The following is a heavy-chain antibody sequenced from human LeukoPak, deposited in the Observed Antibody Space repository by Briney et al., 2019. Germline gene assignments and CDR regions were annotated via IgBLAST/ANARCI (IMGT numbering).Heavy chain of an antibody. CDR1: GYTFTGYA. D-gene: IGHD3-22*01. Sequence: ASVKVSCKASGYTFTGYAMDWVRQAPGQGLEWMGWINTNTGNPPTYAQGFTGRFVFSLDTSVSTAYLQISSLKAEDTAVYYCARFDSSGYYALDYWGQGTLVTVSS. J-gene: IGHJ4*02. V-gene: IGHV7-4-1*02. CDR2: INTNTGNPP. CDR3: ARFDSSGYYALDY.